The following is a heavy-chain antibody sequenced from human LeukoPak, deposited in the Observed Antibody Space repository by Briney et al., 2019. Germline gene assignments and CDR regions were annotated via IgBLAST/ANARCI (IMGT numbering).Heavy chain of an antibody. J-gene: IGHJ4*02. CDR2: IDSAGDP. CDR1: GFTFSSYD. Sequence: GGSLRLSCAASGFTFSSYDMHWVRQATGKGLEWVSAIDSAGDPYYPGSVKGRFTISRENAKNSLYLQMNSLRAGDTAEYYCARAYSSTWYDSPLDYWGQGTLVTVSS. V-gene: IGHV3-13*05. D-gene: IGHD6-13*01. CDR3: ARAYSSTWYDSPLDY.